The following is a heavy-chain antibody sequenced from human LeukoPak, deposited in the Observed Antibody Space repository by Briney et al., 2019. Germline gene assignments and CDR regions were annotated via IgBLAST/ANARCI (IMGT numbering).Heavy chain of an antibody. CDR2: INPSSGAT. CDR1: RYTFTDYF. D-gene: IGHD3-10*01. J-gene: IGHJ4*02. Sequence: ASVKVSCKTSRYTFTDYFMHWVRQAPGQGLEWMGWINPSSGATHFAPKSQGRVTMTRDTSISTAYMELTRLTSDDTAVYYCARDLRFYYGSGSYYEREYWGQGTLVTVSS. CDR3: ARDLRFYYGSGSYYEREY. V-gene: IGHV1-2*02.